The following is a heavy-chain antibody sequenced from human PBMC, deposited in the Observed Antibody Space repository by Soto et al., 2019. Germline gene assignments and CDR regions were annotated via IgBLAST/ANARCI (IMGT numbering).Heavy chain of an antibody. Sequence: SETLSLTCGVSGGTVAGSHWWSWVRQSPGRGLEWIGNVYHTGDTNFNPSLQSRVTFSVDKSNNQFSLRLTSVTAADTAVYFCAREIVTAGGNNYFDPWGPGTLVTVSS. CDR3: AREIVTAGGNNYFDP. CDR2: VYHTGDT. CDR1: GGTVAGSHW. D-gene: IGHD2-21*02. J-gene: IGHJ5*02. V-gene: IGHV4-4*02.